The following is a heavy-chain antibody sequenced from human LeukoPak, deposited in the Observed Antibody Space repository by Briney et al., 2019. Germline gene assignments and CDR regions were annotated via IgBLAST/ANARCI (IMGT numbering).Heavy chain of an antibody. CDR2: ISSSGSTI. V-gene: IGHV3-48*04. J-gene: IGHJ3*02. Sequence: QAGGSLRLSCAASGFTFSSYGMHWVRQAPGKGLEWVSYISSSGSTIYYADSVKGRFTISRDNAKNSLYLQMNSLRAEDTAVYYCASSSGWSHDAFDIWGQGTMVTVSS. CDR3: ASSSGWSHDAFDI. CDR1: GFTFSSYG. D-gene: IGHD6-19*01.